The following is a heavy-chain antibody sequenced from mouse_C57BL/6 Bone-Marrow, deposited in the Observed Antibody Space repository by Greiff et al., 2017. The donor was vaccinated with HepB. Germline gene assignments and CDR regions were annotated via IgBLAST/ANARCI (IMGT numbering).Heavy chain of an antibody. J-gene: IGHJ2*01. Sequence: QVQLQQPGAELVKPGASVKLSCKASGFTFTSYWMQWVKQRPGQGLEWIGEIDPSDSYTNYNQKFKGKATLTVDTSSSTAYMQLSSLTSEDSAFYYCASNYGSSPLDYWGQGTTLTVSS. CDR1: GFTFTSYW. CDR3: ASNYGSSPLDY. V-gene: IGHV1-50*01. CDR2: IDPSDSYT. D-gene: IGHD1-1*01.